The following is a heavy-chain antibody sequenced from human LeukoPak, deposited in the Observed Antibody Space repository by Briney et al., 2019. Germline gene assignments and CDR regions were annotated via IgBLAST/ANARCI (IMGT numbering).Heavy chain of an antibody. CDR2: INHSGST. CDR3: ARGRVADP. D-gene: IGHD2-15*01. V-gene: IGHV4-34*01. J-gene: IGHJ5*02. CDR1: GGSFSGYY. Sequence: SETLSLTCAVYGGSFSGYYWIWIRQPPGKGLEWIGEINHSGSTNYNPSLKSRVTISVDTSKNQFSLKLSSVTAADTAVYYCARGRVADPWGQGTLVTVSS.